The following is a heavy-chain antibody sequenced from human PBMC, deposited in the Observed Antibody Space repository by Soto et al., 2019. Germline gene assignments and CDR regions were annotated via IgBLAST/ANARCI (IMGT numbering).Heavy chain of an antibody. CDR2: IVPTVDTS. J-gene: IGHJ4*02. V-gene: IGHV1-69*14. CDR1: GATFSSYA. D-gene: IGHD5-12*01. CDR3: VRVVAISGYPDN. Sequence: QVQLVQSGAEVRQPASSVKVSCKTSGATFSSYAITWVRQAPGQGLEWMGGIVPTVDTSTYAQKFQGRVTITAGKFTNTVYMELSSLRSDDTAVYYCVRVVAISGYPDNWGQGTLVTVSS.